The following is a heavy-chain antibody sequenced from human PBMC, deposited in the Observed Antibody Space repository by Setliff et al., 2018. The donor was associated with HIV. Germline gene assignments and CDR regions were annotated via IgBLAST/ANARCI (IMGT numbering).Heavy chain of an antibody. V-gene: IGHV3-21*01. J-gene: IGHJ4*02. CDR1: GFTFSNYS. CDR2: ISSSSSYT. Sequence: GSLRLSCAASGFTFSNYSMNWVRQTPGKGLEWVSYISSSSSYTHYADSVKGRFTISRDNVKNSLYLQMNSLRAEDTAVYFCARSPYGDYGLDYWGQGTLVTVSS. D-gene: IGHD4-17*01. CDR3: ARSPYGDYGLDY.